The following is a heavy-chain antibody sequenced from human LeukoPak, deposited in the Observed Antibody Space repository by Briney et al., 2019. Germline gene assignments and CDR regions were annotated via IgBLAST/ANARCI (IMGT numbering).Heavy chain of an antibody. CDR3: ARVSGLRDIVVVPGSYYFDY. V-gene: IGHV1-69*13. CDR2: IIPIFGTA. D-gene: IGHD2-2*01. Sequence: SVKVSCKASGGTFSSYAISWVRQAPGQGLEWMGGIIPIFGTANYAQKFQGRVTITADESTSTAYMELSSLRSEDTAVYYCARVSGLRDIVVVPGSYYFDYWGQGTLVTVSS. J-gene: IGHJ4*02. CDR1: GGTFSSYA.